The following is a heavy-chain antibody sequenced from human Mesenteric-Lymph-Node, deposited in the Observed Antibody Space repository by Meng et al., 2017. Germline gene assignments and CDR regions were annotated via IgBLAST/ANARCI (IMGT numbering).Heavy chain of an antibody. D-gene: IGHD1-26*01. CDR1: GFSFSSYA. CDR2: ISGGGGST. Sequence: GGSLRLSCAASGFSFSSYAMSWVRQAPGKGLECVSSISGGGGSTDYADSVQGRCIISRDNSKNTLFLQMNSLRADDTGVYYCAKLRTVGATLDAFDLWGQGTMVTVSS. CDR3: AKLRTVGATLDAFDL. J-gene: IGHJ3*01. V-gene: IGHV3-23*01.